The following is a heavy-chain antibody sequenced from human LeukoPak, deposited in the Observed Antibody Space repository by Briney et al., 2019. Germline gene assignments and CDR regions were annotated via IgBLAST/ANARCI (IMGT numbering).Heavy chain of an antibody. J-gene: IGHJ4*02. V-gene: IGHV3-23*01. CDR3: TNLYSSGWYAGAATPFDH. D-gene: IGHD6-19*01. CDR2: ISGNGGTT. Sequence: PGRSLRLSCAASGFTFSSYALSWVRQAPGKGLEWVSTISGNGGTTYYADSVKGRFTISRDNVKRTLYLQMSSLRVEDTAVYYCTNLYSSGWYAGAATPFDHWGQGTLATVSS. CDR1: GFTFSSYA.